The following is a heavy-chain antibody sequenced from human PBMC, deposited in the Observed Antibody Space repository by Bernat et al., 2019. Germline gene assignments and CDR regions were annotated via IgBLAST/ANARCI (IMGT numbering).Heavy chain of an antibody. CDR2: IRSKANSYAT. Sequence: EVQLVESGGGLVQPGGSLKLSCAASGFTFSGSAMHWVRQASGKGLEWVGRIRSKANSYATAYAASAKGRFTISRDDSKNTAYLQMNSLKTEDTAVYYCTGGSLYYFDYWGQGTLVTVSS. D-gene: IGHD3-16*01. V-gene: IGHV3-73*01. CDR1: GFTFSGSA. CDR3: TGGSLYYFDY. J-gene: IGHJ4*02.